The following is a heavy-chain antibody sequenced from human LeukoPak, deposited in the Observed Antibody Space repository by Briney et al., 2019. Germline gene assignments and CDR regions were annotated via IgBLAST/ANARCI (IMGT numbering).Heavy chain of an antibody. D-gene: IGHD2-21*02. CDR1: GFTFSSYS. V-gene: IGHV3-21*01. CDR2: ISSSSSYI. CDR3: ATSQTYCGGDCLAGPDY. Sequence: GGSLRLSCAASGFTFSSYSMNWVRQAPGKGLEWVSSISSSSSYIYYADSVKGRFTISRDNAKNSPYLQMNSLRAEDTAVYYCATSQTYCGGDCLAGPDYWGQGTLVTVSS. J-gene: IGHJ4*02.